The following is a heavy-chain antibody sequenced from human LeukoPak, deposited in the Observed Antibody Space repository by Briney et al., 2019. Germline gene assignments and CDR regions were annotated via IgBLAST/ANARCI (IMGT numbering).Heavy chain of an antibody. CDR3: ARHTYYYGSGSSYYYYYGMDV. V-gene: IGHV1-2*02. J-gene: IGHJ6*02. D-gene: IGHD3-10*01. CDR2: INPNSGGT. CDR1: GYTFTGYY. Sequence: ASVKVSCKASGYTFTGYYMHWVRQAPGQGLEWMGWINPNSGGTNYAQKFQGRVTMTRDTSISTAYMELSRLRSDDTAVYYSARHTYYYGSGSSYYYYYGMDVWGQGTTVTVSS.